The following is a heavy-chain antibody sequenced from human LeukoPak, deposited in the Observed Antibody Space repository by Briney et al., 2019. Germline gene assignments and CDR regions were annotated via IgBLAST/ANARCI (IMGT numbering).Heavy chain of an antibody. V-gene: IGHV3-9*01. J-gene: IGHJ4*02. CDR2: ISWNSGSI. D-gene: IGHD3-10*01. Sequence: GGSLRLSCAASGFTFGDYAMHWVRHAPGKGLEWVSGISWNSGSIGYADSVKGRFTISRDNAKNSLYLQMNSLRAEDTALYYCAKGSGSGSYYIGTFDYWGQGTLVTVSS. CDR1: GFTFGDYA. CDR3: AKGSGSGSYYIGTFDY.